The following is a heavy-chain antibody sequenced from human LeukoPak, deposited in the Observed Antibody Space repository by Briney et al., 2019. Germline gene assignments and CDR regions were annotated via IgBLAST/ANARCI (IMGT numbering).Heavy chain of an antibody. D-gene: IGHD6-13*01. J-gene: IGHJ3*02. V-gene: IGHV4-39*01. CDR1: GGSISSSSYY. Sequence: NPSETLSLTCTVSGGSISSSSYYWGWIRQPPGKGLEWIGSIYYSGSTYYNPSLKSRVTISVDTSKNQFSLKLSSVTAADTAVYYCARLRGYSSSWWIRAFDIWGQGTMVTVSS. CDR2: IYYSGST. CDR3: ARLRGYSSSWWIRAFDI.